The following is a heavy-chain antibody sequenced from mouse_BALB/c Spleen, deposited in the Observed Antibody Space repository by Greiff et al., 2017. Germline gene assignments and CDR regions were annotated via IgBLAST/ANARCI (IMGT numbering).Heavy chain of an antibody. D-gene: IGHD2-4*01. J-gene: IGHJ3*01. V-gene: IGHV1-5*01. CDR2: IYPGNSDT. CDR3: TRLRGGDDYAWFAY. Sequence: VQLKQSGTVLARPGASVKMSCKASGYTFTSYWMHWVKQRPGQGLEWIGAIYPGNSDTSYNQKFKGKAKLTAVTSTSTAYMELSSLTNEDSAVYYCTRLRGGDDYAWFAYWGQGTLVTVSA. CDR1: GYTFTSYW.